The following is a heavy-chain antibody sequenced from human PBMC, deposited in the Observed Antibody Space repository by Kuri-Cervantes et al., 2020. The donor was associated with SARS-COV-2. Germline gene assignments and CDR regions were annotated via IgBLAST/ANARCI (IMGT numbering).Heavy chain of an antibody. Sequence: GGSLRLSCAASEFTFDDYAMHWVRQAPGKGLEWASLISWDGGSTYYADSVKGRFTISRDNSKNSLYLQMNSLRAEDTALYYCAVGDVVVPAAIAGWGQGTLVTVSS. V-gene: IGHV3-43D*04. J-gene: IGHJ4*02. CDR3: AVGDVVVPAAIAG. CDR1: EFTFDDYA. CDR2: ISWDGGST. D-gene: IGHD2-2*01.